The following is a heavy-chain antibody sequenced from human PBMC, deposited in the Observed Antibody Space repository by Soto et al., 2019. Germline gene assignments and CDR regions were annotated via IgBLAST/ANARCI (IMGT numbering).Heavy chain of an antibody. CDR2: MNPNSGNT. Sequence: QVQLVQSGAEVKKPGASVKVSCKASGYTFTSYDINWVRQATGQGLEWMGWMNPNSGNTGYAQKFQGRVTMTRNTSISTAYMELSSLRSEDTAVYYCARERMTDIVLVPAAPPVTASYYYYGMDVWGQGTTVTVSS. V-gene: IGHV1-8*01. CDR3: ARERMTDIVLVPAAPPVTASYYYYGMDV. CDR1: GYTFTSYD. J-gene: IGHJ6*02. D-gene: IGHD2-2*01.